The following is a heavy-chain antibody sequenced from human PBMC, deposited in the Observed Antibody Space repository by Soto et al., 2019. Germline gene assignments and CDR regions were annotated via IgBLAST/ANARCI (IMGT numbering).Heavy chain of an antibody. CDR2: IKSKTDGGTT. CDR1: GFTFSNAW. V-gene: IGHV3-15*01. CDR3: TTANCSGGSCYYYYYMDV. D-gene: IGHD2-15*01. J-gene: IGHJ6*03. Sequence: GGSLRLSCAASGFTFSNAWMSWVRQAPGKGLEWVGRIKSKTDGGTTDYAAPVKGRFTISRDDSKNTLYLQMNSLKTEDTAVYYCTTANCSGGSCYYYYYMDVWGKGTTVTVSS.